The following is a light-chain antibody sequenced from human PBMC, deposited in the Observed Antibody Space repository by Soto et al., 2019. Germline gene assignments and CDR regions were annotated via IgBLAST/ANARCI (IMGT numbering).Light chain of an antibody. CDR2: RDS. CDR3: QVCDSSTEV. V-gene: IGLV3-9*01. J-gene: IGLJ2*01. Sequence: SYELTQPLSVSVALGQTARITCGGNNIGSKNVHWYQQKPGQAPVLVIYRDSNRPSGIPERFSGSNSGNTATLTISRAEAGDEADYCCQVCDSSTEVFGGGTKLTVL. CDR1: NIGSKN.